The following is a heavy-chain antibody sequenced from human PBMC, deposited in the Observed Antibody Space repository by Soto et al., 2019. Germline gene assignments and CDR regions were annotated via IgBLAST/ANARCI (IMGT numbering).Heavy chain of an antibody. J-gene: IGHJ6*02. Sequence: GASVKVSCKASGGTFSSYAISWVRQAPGQGLEWMGGIIPIFGTANYAQKFQGRVTITADESTSTAYMELSSLRSEDTAVYYCARGMGYCSSTSCHLKYYYYGMDVWGQGTTVTVSS. CDR3: ARGMGYCSSTSCHLKYYYYGMDV. D-gene: IGHD2-2*01. V-gene: IGHV1-69*13. CDR1: GGTFSSYA. CDR2: IIPIFGTA.